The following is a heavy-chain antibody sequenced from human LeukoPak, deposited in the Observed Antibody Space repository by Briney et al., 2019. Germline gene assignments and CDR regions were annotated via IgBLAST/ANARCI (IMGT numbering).Heavy chain of an antibody. CDR2: FDPEDGET. Sequence: ASVKVSCKVSGYTLTELPMHWVRQAPGKGLEWMGGFDPEDGETIYAQKFQGRVTMTEDTSTDTAYMELSSLRSEDTAVYYCATVPQWEHRRFDPWGQGTLVTVSS. CDR1: GYTLTELP. J-gene: IGHJ5*02. CDR3: ATVPQWEHRRFDP. D-gene: IGHD1-26*01. V-gene: IGHV1-24*01.